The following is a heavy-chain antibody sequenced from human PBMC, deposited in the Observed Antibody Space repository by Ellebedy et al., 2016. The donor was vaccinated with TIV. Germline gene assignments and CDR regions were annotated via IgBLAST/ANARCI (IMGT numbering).Heavy chain of an antibody. CDR1: GFTFSSYW. CDR2: ISAGGGT. Sequence: GGSLRLSCAASGFTFSSYWMHWVRQAPGKGLEWVSTISAGGGTYYADSVKGRFTISRDISKNTLYLQMNSLRAEDTAVYYCAKGVGDKYSARVMDVWGQGTTVTVSS. V-gene: IGHV3-23*01. D-gene: IGHD2-21*02. J-gene: IGHJ6*02. CDR3: AKGVGDKYSARVMDV.